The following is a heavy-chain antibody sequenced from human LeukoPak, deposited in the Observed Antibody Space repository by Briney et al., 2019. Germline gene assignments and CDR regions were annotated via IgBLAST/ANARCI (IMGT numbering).Heavy chain of an antibody. Sequence: SGPTLVKPTQTLTLTFTFSGFSLSTSGVGVGWIRQPPGKALEWLALIYWDDDKRYSPSLKSRLTITKDTSKNQVVLTVTNMDPVDTVAYYCAPRGGFDSSGHYFAYWGQGTLVTVSS. CDR2: IYWDDDK. CDR3: APRGGFDSSGHYFAY. CDR1: GFSLSTSGVG. D-gene: IGHD3-22*01. V-gene: IGHV2-5*02. J-gene: IGHJ4*02.